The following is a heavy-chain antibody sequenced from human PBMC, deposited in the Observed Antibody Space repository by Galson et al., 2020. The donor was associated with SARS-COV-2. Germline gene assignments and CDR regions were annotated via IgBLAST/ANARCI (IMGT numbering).Heavy chain of an antibody. Sequence: SLKTPCPVAGFTFVDFAMSWFRQAPAKGREGVGFFRSRTYEGTTEYAATAKDRFTNSRDDSKNVAYLQMNSLITEDTAVYYCARGGFPYYYYMDVWGKGTTVTVSS. CDR1: GFTFVDFA. CDR3: ARGGFPYYYYMDV. V-gene: IGHV3-49*03. J-gene: IGHJ6*03. CDR2: FRSRTYEGTT.